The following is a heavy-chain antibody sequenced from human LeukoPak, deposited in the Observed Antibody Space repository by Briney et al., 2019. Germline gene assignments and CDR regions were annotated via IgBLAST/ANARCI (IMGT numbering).Heavy chain of an antibody. V-gene: IGHV4-59*11. Sequence: SETLSLTCTVSGGSISSHYWSWIRQPPGKGLEWIGYIYYSGSTNYNPSLESRVTIPVDTSKNQFSLKLSSVTAADTAVYYCARDQPPNDYWGQGTLVTVSS. CDR2: IYYSGST. CDR1: GGSISSHY. J-gene: IGHJ4*02. CDR3: ARDQPPNDY.